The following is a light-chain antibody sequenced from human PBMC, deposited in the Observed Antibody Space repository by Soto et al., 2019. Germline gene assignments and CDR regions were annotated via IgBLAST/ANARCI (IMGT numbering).Light chain of an antibody. Sequence: EIVLTQSPATLSLSPGERATLSCRASQGVSSYLAWYQQKPGQAPRLLIYDASNRATGIPARFSGSGPGTDFTLTISSLEPEDFAVYYCQQYNNWPRTFGQGTKVDIK. V-gene: IGKV3D-11*01. CDR3: QQYNNWPRT. CDR1: QGVSSY. J-gene: IGKJ1*01. CDR2: DAS.